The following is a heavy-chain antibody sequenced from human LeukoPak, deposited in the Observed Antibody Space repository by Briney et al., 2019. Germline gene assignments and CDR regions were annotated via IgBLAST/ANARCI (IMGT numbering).Heavy chain of an antibody. Sequence: GASVKVSCKASGYTFTGYYMHWVRQAPGQGLEWMGWINPNSGGTNYAQKFQGRVTMTRDTSISTAYMELSRLRSDDTAVYYCARFGITMVRGTFLDYYYYGMDVWGQGTTVTVSS. V-gene: IGHV1-2*02. J-gene: IGHJ6*02. CDR2: INPNSGGT. CDR3: ARFGITMVRGTFLDYYYYGMDV. D-gene: IGHD3-10*01. CDR1: GYTFTGYY.